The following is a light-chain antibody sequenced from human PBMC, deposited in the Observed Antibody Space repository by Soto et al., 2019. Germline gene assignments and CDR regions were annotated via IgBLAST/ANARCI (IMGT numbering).Light chain of an antibody. CDR3: QQYNNWPPAYT. CDR1: QSVSTA. CDR2: GAS. J-gene: IGKJ2*01. V-gene: IGKV3-15*01. Sequence: EIVMTQSPATLPVSPGERATLSCRASQSVSTALAWYQHKPGQAPRLLIHGASTRAAGVPARFSGSGSGTEFALTISSRQSEDFAVYYCQQYNNWPPAYTFGQGTKLEIK.